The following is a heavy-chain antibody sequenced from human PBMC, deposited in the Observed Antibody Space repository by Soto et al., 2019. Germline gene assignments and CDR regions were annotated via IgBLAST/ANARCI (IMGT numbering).Heavy chain of an antibody. V-gene: IGHV1-46*01. CDR2: INPSGGST. D-gene: IGHD4-17*01. CDR1: GYTFTSYY. CDR3: AIYGGNRGFWFDP. J-gene: IGHJ5*02. Sequence: QVQLVQSGAEVKKPGASVKVSCKASGYTFTSYYMHWVRQAPGQGLEWMGIINPSGGSTSYAQKFQGRVTMTRDTSTSTVYMELSSLRSEDTAVYYCAIYGGNRGFWFDPWGQGTLVTVSS.